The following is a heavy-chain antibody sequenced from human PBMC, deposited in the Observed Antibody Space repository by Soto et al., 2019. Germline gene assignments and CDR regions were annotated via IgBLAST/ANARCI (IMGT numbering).Heavy chain of an antibody. V-gene: IGHV1-2*02. Sequence: GASVKVSCKASGYTFTGYYMHWVRQAPGQGLEWMGWINPNSGGTNYVQKFQGRVTMTRDTSISTAYMELSRLRSDDTAVYYCARSPVGSWSPLSSGWYVLNWFDPWGQGTLVTVSS. J-gene: IGHJ5*02. CDR1: GYTFTGYY. CDR2: INPNSGGT. CDR3: ARSPVGSWSPLSSGWYVLNWFDP. D-gene: IGHD6-19*01.